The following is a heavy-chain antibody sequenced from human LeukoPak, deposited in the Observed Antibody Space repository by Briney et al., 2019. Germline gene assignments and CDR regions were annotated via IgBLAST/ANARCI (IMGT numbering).Heavy chain of an antibody. CDR2: INHSGST. D-gene: IGHD1-1*01. CDR3: ARRRTGTTRFDY. J-gene: IGHJ4*02. CDR1: GGSFSGYY. Sequence: SETLSLTCAVYGGSFSGYYGSWIRQPPGKGLEWIGEINHSGSTNYNPSLKSRVTISVDTSKNQFSLKLSSVTAADTAVYYCARRRTGTTRFDYWGQGTLVTVSS. V-gene: IGHV4-34*01.